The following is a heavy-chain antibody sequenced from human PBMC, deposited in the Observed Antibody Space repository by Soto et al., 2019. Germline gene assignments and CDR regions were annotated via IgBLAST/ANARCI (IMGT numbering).Heavy chain of an antibody. V-gene: IGHV3-30-3*01. CDR2: ISYDGSNK. D-gene: IGHD2-15*01. J-gene: IGHJ6*02. Sequence: GGSLRLSCAASGFTFDDYTMHWVRQAPGKGLEWVAVISYDGSNKYYADSVKGRFTISRDNSKNTLYLQMNSLRAEDTAVYYCAREGGSRRGGMDVWGQGTTVTVSS. CDR3: AREGGSRRGGMDV. CDR1: GFTFDDYT.